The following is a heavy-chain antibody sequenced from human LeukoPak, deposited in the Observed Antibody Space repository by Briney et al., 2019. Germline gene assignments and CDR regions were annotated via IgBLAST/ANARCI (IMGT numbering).Heavy chain of an antibody. Sequence: PGRSLRLSCTVPRFTFSDYGMHWVRQAQGKGLEWVAFISYDGGNKYYADSVKGRFTISRDNSKNTLYLQMNSLRAEDTAVYYCAKELDYGGNSPFHYWGQGTLVTVPS. CDR3: AKELDYGGNSPFHY. J-gene: IGHJ4*02. V-gene: IGHV3-30*18. D-gene: IGHD4-23*01. CDR2: ISYDGGNK. CDR1: RFTFSDYG.